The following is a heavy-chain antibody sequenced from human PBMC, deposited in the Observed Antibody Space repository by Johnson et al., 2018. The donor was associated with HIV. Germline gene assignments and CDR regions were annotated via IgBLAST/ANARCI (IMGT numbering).Heavy chain of an antibody. CDR3: ARVTHSYGYWGAFDI. D-gene: IGHD5-18*01. Sequence: VQLVESGGGLVQPGGSLRLSCAASGFAVSRNYMSWVRQAPGKGLEWVSVIYSGGSTYSADSVKGRFTISRDNSKNSLYLQMNSLRAGDTAVYYCARVTHSYGYWGAFDIWGQGTMVTVSS. CDR2: IYSGGST. V-gene: IGHV3-66*01. CDR1: GFAVSRNY. J-gene: IGHJ3*02.